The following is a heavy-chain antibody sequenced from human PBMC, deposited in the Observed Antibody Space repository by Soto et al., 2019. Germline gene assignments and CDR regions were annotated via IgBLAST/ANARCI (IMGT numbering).Heavy chain of an antibody. CDR2: ISGSGGST. CDR1: GFTFSDYA. J-gene: IGHJ3*02. V-gene: IGHV3-23*01. D-gene: IGHD6-19*01. Sequence: EVQVLESGGGLVQPGGSLRLSCAASGFTFSDYAMNWVRQAPGKGLEWVSTISGSGGSTYYADSVRGRFTISRDNSKNTLYLQMNSLRAEDTAVYYGAKDGKHSNGWWASFDICGQGTVVTVS. CDR3: AKDGKHSNGWWASFDI.